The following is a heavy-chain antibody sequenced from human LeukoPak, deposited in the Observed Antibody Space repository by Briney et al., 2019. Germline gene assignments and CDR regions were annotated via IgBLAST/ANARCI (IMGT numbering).Heavy chain of an antibody. J-gene: IGHJ6*02. Sequence: GGSLRLSCAASGFTFSSYWMNWVRQAPGKGLEWVSAISGSGGSTYYADSVKGRFTISRDNSKNTLYLQMNSLRAEDTAVYYCAKAVGFGELLGNYGMDVWGQGTTVTVSS. V-gene: IGHV3-23*01. CDR1: GFTFSSYW. CDR3: AKAVGFGELLGNYGMDV. CDR2: ISGSGGST. D-gene: IGHD3-10*01.